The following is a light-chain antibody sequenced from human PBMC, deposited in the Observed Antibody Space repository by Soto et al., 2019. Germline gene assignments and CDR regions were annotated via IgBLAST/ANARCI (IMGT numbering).Light chain of an antibody. CDR3: QQLNPYPPYT. V-gene: IGKV1-9*01. J-gene: IGKJ2*01. Sequence: DIQLTQSPSFLSASVGDRVTITCRASQGIRSYLAWYQQKSGKAPKLLIYAASTLERGVPSRFSGSGSGTEFTLTISSLQPEDFATYYCQQLNPYPPYTFGQGTKLEIK. CDR1: QGIRSY. CDR2: AAS.